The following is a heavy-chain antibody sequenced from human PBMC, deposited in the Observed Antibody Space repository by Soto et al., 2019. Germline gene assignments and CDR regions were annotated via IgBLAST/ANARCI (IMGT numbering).Heavy chain of an antibody. CDR1: GGTFSSYT. CDR2: IIPILGIA. J-gene: IGHJ6*02. Sequence: QVQLVQSGAEVKKPGSSVKVSCKASGGTFSSYTISWVRQAPGQGLEWMGRIIPILGIANYAQKFQGRVTSTATKSTSTAYRELSSLRSEDTAVYYCARVGRVSPSRGPPYYYGMDVWGQGTTVTVSS. V-gene: IGHV1-69*02. CDR3: ARVGRVSPSRGPPYYYGMDV. D-gene: IGHD6-19*01.